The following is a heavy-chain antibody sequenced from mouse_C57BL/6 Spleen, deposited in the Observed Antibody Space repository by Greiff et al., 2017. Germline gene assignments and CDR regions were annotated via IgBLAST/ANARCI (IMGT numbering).Heavy chain of an antibody. CDR3: AKQGYGSSDYAMDY. CDR2: IWRGGST. D-gene: IGHD1-1*01. CDR1: GFSLTSYG. J-gene: IGHJ4*01. Sequence: QVQLKESGPGLVQPSQSLSITCTVSGFSLTSYGVHWVRQSPGKGLEWLGVIWRGGSTDYNAAFMSRLSITKDNSKSQVFFKMNSLQADDTAIYYCAKQGYGSSDYAMDYWGQGTSVTVSS. V-gene: IGHV2-5*01.